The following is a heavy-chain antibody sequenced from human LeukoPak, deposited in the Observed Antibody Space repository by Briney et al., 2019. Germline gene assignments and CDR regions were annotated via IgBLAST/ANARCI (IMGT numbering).Heavy chain of an antibody. V-gene: IGHV1-8*01. CDR1: GYTFTSYD. CDR3: AREKDSPYYYYYGMDV. D-gene: IGHD2-15*01. Sequence: GASVKVSCKASGYTFTSYDINWVRQATGQGLEWMGWMNPNSGNTGYAQKFQGRVTMTRNTSISTAYMELSSLRSEDTAVYYCAREKDSPYYYYYGMDVWGQGTTVTVSS. J-gene: IGHJ6*02. CDR2: MNPNSGNT.